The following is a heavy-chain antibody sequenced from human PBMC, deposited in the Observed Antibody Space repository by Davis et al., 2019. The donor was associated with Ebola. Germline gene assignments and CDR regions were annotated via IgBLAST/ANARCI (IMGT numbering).Heavy chain of an antibody. D-gene: IGHD2-21*01. J-gene: IGHJ3*02. Sequence: SETLSLTCTVSGGSISSYYWSWIRQPPGKGLEWIGYIYYSGSTNYNPSLKSRVTISVDTSKNQFSLKLSSVTAADTAVYYCAGGMVVIANDAFDIWGQGAMVTVSS. V-gene: IGHV4-59*01. CDR3: AGGMVVIANDAFDI. CDR2: IYYSGST. CDR1: GGSISSYY.